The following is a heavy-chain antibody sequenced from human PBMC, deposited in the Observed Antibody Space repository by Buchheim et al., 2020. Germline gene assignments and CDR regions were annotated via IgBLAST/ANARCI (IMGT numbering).Heavy chain of an antibody. V-gene: IGHV3-30*03. D-gene: IGHD3-3*01. CDR3: ATTAPLGYDFWSGYYLHPFDY. CDR1: GFTFSKYG. CDR2: ISYDGSNK. Sequence: QVQLVESGGGVVQPGRSLRLSCAASGFTFSKYGIHWVRQAPGKGLEWVAVISYDGSNKDYADSVKGRFTISRATSKNKVYLQMNSLRAEDTAVYYCATTAPLGYDFWSGYYLHPFDYWGQGNL. J-gene: IGHJ4*02.